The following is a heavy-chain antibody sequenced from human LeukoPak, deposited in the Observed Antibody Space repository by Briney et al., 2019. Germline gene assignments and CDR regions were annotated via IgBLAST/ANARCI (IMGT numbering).Heavy chain of an antibody. Sequence: AGESLKISCKISGYSFTNYCIGWVRQMPGKGLEWMGIIYPGDSDTRYSPSFQGQVTISADKSISTAYLQWNSLKASDTAMYYCGRHRDYYGSGSPFDYWGQGTLVTVSS. CDR3: GRHRDYYGSGSPFDY. V-gene: IGHV5-51*01. CDR2: IYPGDSDT. CDR1: GYSFTNYC. D-gene: IGHD3-10*01. J-gene: IGHJ4*02.